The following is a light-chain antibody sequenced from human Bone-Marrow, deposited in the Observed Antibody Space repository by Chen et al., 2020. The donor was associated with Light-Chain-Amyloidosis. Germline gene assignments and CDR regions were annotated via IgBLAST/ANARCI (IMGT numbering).Light chain of an antibody. Sequence: NFMLTQPHSVSESPGKTVIISCTRSSGSIVTNYVQWYQQRPGSSPTTVIDEDDQRPSGVPDRFSGSIDRSSNSASLTISGLKTEDEADYYCQSYQGSSQGVFGGGTKLTVL. CDR1: SGSIVTNY. CDR3: QSYQGSSQGV. CDR2: EDD. J-gene: IGLJ3*02. V-gene: IGLV6-57*01.